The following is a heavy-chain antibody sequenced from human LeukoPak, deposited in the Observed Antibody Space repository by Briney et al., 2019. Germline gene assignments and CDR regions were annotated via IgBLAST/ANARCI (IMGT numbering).Heavy chain of an antibody. CDR1: GFTFSSYA. J-gene: IGHJ3*02. Sequence: PGGSLRLSCAASGFTFSSYAMSWVRQAPGKGLEWVSAISGSGGSTYYADSVKGRFTISRDNSKNTLYLQMNSLRAEDTAVYYCAKDRVYAFWSGYIPLDAFDIWGQGTMVTASS. V-gene: IGHV3-23*01. CDR3: AKDRVYAFWSGYIPLDAFDI. D-gene: IGHD3-3*01. CDR2: ISGSGGST.